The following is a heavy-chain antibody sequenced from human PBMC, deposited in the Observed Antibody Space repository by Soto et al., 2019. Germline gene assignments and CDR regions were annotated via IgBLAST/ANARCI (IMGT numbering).Heavy chain of an antibody. CDR3: ARDRTDSSGWYPHDY. D-gene: IGHD6-19*01. Sequence: GGSLRLSCAASGFTFSSYSMNWVRQAPGKGLEWVSSISSSSSYIYYADSVKGRFTISRDNAKNSLYLQMNSLRAEDTAVYYCARDRTDSSGWYPHDYWGQGTLVTVSS. V-gene: IGHV3-21*01. CDR2: ISSSSSYI. J-gene: IGHJ4*02. CDR1: GFTFSSYS.